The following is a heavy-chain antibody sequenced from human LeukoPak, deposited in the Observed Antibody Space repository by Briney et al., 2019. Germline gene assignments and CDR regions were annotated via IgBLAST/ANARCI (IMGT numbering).Heavy chain of an antibody. CDR1: GGTFSSYA. J-gene: IGHJ4*02. Sequence: GASVKVSCKASGGTFSSYAISWVRQAPGQGLEWMGGIIPIFGTANYAQKFQGRVTITTDESTSTAYMELSSLRSEDTAVYYCARGVGYCSGGSCFRGLDFDYWGQGTLVTVSS. V-gene: IGHV1-69*05. CDR2: IIPIFGTA. CDR3: ARGVGYCSGGSCFRGLDFDY. D-gene: IGHD2-15*01.